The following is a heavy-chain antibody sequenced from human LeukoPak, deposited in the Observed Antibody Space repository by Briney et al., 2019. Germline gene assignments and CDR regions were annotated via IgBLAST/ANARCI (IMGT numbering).Heavy chain of an antibody. V-gene: IGHV4-39*01. J-gene: IGHJ4*02. CDR2: IYYSGST. CDR3: ARHVGYSSSPRGLTWDY. CDR1: GGSISSSSYY. D-gene: IGHD6-13*01. Sequence: SETLSLTCTVSGGSISSSSYYWGWIRQPPGKGLEWIGSIYYSGSTYYNPSLKSRVTISVDTSKNQFSLKLSSVTAADTAVYYCARHVGYSSSPRGLTWDYWGQGTLVTVSS.